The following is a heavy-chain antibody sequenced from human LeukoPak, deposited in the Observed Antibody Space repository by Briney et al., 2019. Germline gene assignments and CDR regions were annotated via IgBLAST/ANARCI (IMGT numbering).Heavy chain of an antibody. CDR2: IDPNNGGT. V-gene: IGHV1-2*04. D-gene: IGHD5-18*01. CDR3: ARGVGIQAFTI. CDR1: GYTFTGNH. Sequence: GASVKVSCKASGYTFTGNHVHWVRQAPGQGLEWMGWIDPNNGGTHYAQKFQGWVTMTSDTSISTAYMDLSSLKSDDTAIYYCARGVGIQAFTIWGQGTMVTVS. J-gene: IGHJ3*02.